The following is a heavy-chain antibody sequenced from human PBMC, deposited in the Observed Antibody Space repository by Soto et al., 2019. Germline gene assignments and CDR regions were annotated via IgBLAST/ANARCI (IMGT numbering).Heavy chain of an antibody. CDR3: AKGLKTVVLAAMSCSGKQKRYYGMDV. CDR2: ISGSGGST. CDR1: GFTFSSYA. Sequence: PGGSLRLSCAASGFTFSSYAMSWVRQAPGKGLEWVSAISGSGGSTYYADSVKGRFTISRDNSKNTLYLQMNSLRAEDTAVYYCAKGLKTVVLAAMSCSGKQKRYYGMDVWGQGTTVIVSS. V-gene: IGHV3-23*01. D-gene: IGHD2-2*01. J-gene: IGHJ6*02.